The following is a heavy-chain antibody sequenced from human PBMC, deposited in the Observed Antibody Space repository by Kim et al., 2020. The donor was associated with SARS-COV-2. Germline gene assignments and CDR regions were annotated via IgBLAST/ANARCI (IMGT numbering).Heavy chain of an antibody. CDR1: GYTFTGYY. Sequence: ASVKVSCKASGYTFTGYYMHWVRQAPGQGLEWMGWINPNSGGTNYAQKFQGRVTMTRDTSISTAYMELSRLRSDDTAVYYCGRGPEGYWAPNYYYGMDVWGQGTTVTVSS. J-gene: IGHJ6*02. D-gene: IGHD2-8*02. CDR2: INPNSGGT. V-gene: IGHV1-2*02. CDR3: GRGPEGYWAPNYYYGMDV.